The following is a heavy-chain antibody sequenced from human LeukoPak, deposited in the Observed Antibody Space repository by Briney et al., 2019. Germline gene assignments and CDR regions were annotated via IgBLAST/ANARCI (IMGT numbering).Heavy chain of an antibody. J-gene: IGHJ4*02. CDR2: IKEDGSEE. V-gene: IGHV3-7*01. D-gene: IGHD1-1*01. CDR1: GLTFSSYW. CDR3: ARVTRHSFDS. Sequence: GGSLRLSCAASGLTFSSYWMSWVRQAPGKGLEWEATIKEDGSEEYYVDSVKGRFSISRDNARNSLYLQMNSLRAEDTALYYCARVTRHSFDSWGQGTLVNVSS.